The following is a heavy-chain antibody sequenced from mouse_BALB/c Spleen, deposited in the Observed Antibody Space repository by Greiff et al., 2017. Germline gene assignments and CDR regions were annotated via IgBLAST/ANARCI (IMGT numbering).Heavy chain of an antibody. CDR2: IDPENGDT. Sequence: EVKLVESGAELVRSGASVKLSCTASGFNIKDYYMHWVKQRPEQGLEWIGWIDPENGDTEYAPKFQGKATMPADTSSNTAYLQLISLTSEDTAVYYCNAEGNPFAYWGQGTLVTVSA. CDR3: NAEGNPFAY. D-gene: IGHD2-1*01. J-gene: IGHJ3*01. V-gene: IGHV14-4*02. CDR1: GFNIKDYY.